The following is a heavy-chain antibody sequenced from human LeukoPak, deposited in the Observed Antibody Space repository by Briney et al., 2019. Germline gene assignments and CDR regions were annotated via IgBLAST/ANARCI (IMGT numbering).Heavy chain of an antibody. Sequence: PGGSLRLSCAASGFTLSSHWMSWVRQAPGKGLEWVANIKQDGSEQYYADSVRGRFTISRDNAKNSLYLQMNSLPAEDTAIYYCARESAGGPDYWGQGTPVTVSS. CDR3: ARESAGGPDY. CDR1: GFTLSSHW. V-gene: IGHV3-7*03. D-gene: IGHD6-19*01. J-gene: IGHJ4*02. CDR2: IKQDGSEQ.